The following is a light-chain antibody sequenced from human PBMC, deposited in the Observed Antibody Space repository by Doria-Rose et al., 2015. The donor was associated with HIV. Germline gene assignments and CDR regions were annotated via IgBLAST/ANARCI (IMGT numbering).Light chain of an antibody. J-gene: IGKJ3*01. CDR3: QQRSNWPPIFT. CDR2: DAT. V-gene: IGKV3-11*01. CDR1: QSVSSN. Sequence: EIVLTQSPATLSLSPGERATLSCRASQSVSSNLAWYQQKPGQAPRLLNYDATNRATGIPARFSGSGSGTDFTLTISSLEPEDFAVYFCQQRSNWPPIFTFGRGTKVDI.